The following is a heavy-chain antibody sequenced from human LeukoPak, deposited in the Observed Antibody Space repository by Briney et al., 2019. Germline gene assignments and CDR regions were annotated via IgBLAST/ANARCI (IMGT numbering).Heavy chain of an antibody. D-gene: IGHD3-10*01. Sequence: ASVKVSCKASGFALTRYDFNWVRQAPGQGFEWMGWMNPNDGSTGYAQNFQGRVTMTRDTSTSTAYMELRSLTPEDTATYYCVRDGEGAAISVNFWFDPWGQGTLVTVSS. CDR2: MNPNDGST. CDR3: VRDGEGAAISVNFWFDP. V-gene: IGHV1-8*01. CDR1: GFALTRYD. J-gene: IGHJ5*02.